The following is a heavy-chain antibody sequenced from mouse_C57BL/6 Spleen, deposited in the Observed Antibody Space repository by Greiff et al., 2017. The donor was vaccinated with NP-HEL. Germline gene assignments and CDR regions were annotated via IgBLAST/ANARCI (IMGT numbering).Heavy chain of an antibody. D-gene: IGHD2-5*01. CDR1: GYTFTSYW. CDR2: IHPSDSDT. J-gene: IGHJ2*01. CDR3: AIGYSNPYYFDC. V-gene: IGHV1-74*01. Sequence: QVHVKQPGAELVKPGASVKVSCKASGYTFTSYWMHWVKQRPGQGLEWIGRIHPSDSDTNYNQKFKGKATLTVDKSSSTAYMPLSSLTSEDSAVYCCAIGYSNPYYFDCRGKGTTLTVSS.